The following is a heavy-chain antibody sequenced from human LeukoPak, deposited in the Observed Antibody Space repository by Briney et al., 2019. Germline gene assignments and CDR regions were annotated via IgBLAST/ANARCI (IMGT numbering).Heavy chain of an antibody. J-gene: IGHJ4*02. CDR1: GGSISSYY. D-gene: IGHD4-17*01. V-gene: IGHV4-4*07. CDR2: IYTSGST. CDR3: AGDGSDYGDYGIDY. Sequence: SETLSLTCTVSGGSISSYYWSWIRQPAGKGLEWIGRIYTSGSTNYNPSLKSRVTMSVDTSKNQFSLKLSSVTAADTAVYYCAGDGSDYGDYGIDYWGQGTLVTVSS.